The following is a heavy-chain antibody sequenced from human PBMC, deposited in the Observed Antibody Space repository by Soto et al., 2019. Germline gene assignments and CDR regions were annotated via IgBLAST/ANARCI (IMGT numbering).Heavy chain of an antibody. Sequence: QVRLVQSGAEVQKPGASVKLSCEASGYTFANYYVHWVRQAPGQGLEWMGKINPSGGATTYARKFQGRVTMTWDGSAKSVYMEMKSLSGDDTAVYYCAKQTVELSLGGFDSWGQGTLVTVSS. CDR2: INPSGGAT. V-gene: IGHV1-46*01. CDR3: AKQTVELSLGGFDS. CDR1: GYTFANYY. D-gene: IGHD1-26*01. J-gene: IGHJ5*01.